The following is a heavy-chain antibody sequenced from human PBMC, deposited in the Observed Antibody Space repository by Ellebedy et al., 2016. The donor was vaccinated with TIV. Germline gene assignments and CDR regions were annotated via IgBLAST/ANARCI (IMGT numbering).Heavy chain of an antibody. Sequence: GGSLRLXCAASEFRFSSYGMNWVRQAPGKGLEWVSYISGSSSSSTTIHYADSVKGRFTISRDDAKNSLYLQMNSLRDEDTAVYYCARDRPGSSGWFSYWGQGTLVTVSS. CDR2: ISGSSSSSTTI. CDR3: ARDRPGSSGWFSY. J-gene: IGHJ4*02. CDR1: EFRFSSYG. D-gene: IGHD6-19*01. V-gene: IGHV3-48*02.